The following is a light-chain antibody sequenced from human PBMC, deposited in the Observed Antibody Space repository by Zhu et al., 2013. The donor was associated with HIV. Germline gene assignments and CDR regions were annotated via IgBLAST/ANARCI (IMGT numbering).Light chain of an antibody. CDR1: QSATTY. Sequence: EIVLAQSPAILSVSPGERATLSCRASQSATTYLAWYQQKPGQPPRLLLYDASKRATGVSDRFSGSGSGTEFTLTIDSLEPDDLAVYYCQHRTSGPFSFGPGTKLDSK. CDR2: DAS. J-gene: IGKJ3*01. CDR3: QHRTSGPFS. V-gene: IGKV3-11*01.